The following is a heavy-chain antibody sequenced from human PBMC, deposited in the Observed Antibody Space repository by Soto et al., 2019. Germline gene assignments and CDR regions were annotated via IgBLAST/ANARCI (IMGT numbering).Heavy chain of an antibody. D-gene: IGHD3-10*01. Sequence: QVQLQQWGAGLLKPLETLSLTCAVYGGSFSGYYWSWIRQPPGKGLVWIGEINHSVSTNYNPSLKNRVTISVDTPKNQVSLELRSVTAADTAVYYCARVSGIYYYRMDVWGQGTKVTVSS. CDR2: INHSVST. CDR3: ARVSGIYYYRMDV. J-gene: IGHJ6*02. CDR1: GGSFSGYY. V-gene: IGHV4-34*01.